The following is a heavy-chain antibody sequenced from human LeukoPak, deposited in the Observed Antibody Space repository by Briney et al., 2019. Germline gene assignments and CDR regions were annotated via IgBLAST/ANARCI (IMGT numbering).Heavy chain of an antibody. CDR1: GASISSGAYY. CDR2: IYYSGST. V-gene: IGHV4-31*03. J-gene: IGHJ4*02. D-gene: IGHD3-9*01. Sequence: SETLSLTCTVSGASISSGAYYWSWIRQHPGKGLECIGYIYYSGSTYYNPSLKSRVTISVDTSKNQFSLNLRSVTAADTAVYYCARVNRYYDILTGYQGEAYYFDYWGQGTLVTVSS. CDR3: ARVNRYYDILTGYQGEAYYFDY.